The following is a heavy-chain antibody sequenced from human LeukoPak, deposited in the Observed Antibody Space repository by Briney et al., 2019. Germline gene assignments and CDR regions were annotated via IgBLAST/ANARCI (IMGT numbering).Heavy chain of an antibody. J-gene: IGHJ6*02. CDR2: INPNSGGT. CDR1: GYTFTGYY. Sequence: WASVKVSCKASGYTFTGYYMHWVRRAPGQGLEWMGWINPNSGGTNYAQKFQGRVTMTRDTSISTAYMELSRLRSDDTAVYYCARDMTGTTHYYYGMDVWGQGTTVTVSS. V-gene: IGHV1-2*02. CDR3: ARDMTGTTHYYYGMDV. D-gene: IGHD1-20*01.